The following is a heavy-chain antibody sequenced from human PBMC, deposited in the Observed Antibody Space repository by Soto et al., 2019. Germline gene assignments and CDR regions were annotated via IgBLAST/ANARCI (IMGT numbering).Heavy chain of an antibody. Sequence: SVKVSCKASGGTFSNYAISWVRQAPGQGLEWRVGIILPFGTANXXXKFQGRVXXTSDESMTTAXMELSXLISEDTDVYYCARGPDYAGYFDYWGQGTLVTVSS. D-gene: IGHD4-17*01. CDR2: IILPFGTA. CDR1: GGTFSNYA. V-gene: IGHV1-69*13. CDR3: ARGPDYAGYFDY. J-gene: IGHJ4*02.